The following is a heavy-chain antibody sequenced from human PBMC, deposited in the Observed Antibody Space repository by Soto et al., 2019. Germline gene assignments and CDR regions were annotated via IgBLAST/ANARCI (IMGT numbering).Heavy chain of an antibody. Sequence: HGESLKISCKGSGYSFTSYWIGWVRQMPGKGLEWMGIIYPGDSDTRYSPSFQGQVTISADKSISTAYLQWSSLKASDTAMYYCARRSYSGREIYYYYGMDVWGQGTTVTVSS. V-gene: IGHV5-51*01. J-gene: IGHJ6*02. CDR2: IYPGDSDT. CDR1: GYSFTSYW. D-gene: IGHD6-19*01. CDR3: ARRSYSGREIYYYYGMDV.